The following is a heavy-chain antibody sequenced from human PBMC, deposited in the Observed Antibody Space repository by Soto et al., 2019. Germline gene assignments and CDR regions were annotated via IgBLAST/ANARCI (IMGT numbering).Heavy chain of an antibody. V-gene: IGHV4-4*07. CDR3: ARSAVPRGGWFRP. Sequence: QVQLQESGPGLVKPSGTLSLTCNVSGGSISTYYWNWIRQPAGKGLEWIGRIYASGSPNYNPSLKSRVLMSVDTSKNQFSLTMSSVTAADTAMYYCARSAVPRGGWFRPWGQGILVTVSP. J-gene: IGHJ5*02. D-gene: IGHD2-15*01. CDR2: IYASGSP. CDR1: GGSISTYY.